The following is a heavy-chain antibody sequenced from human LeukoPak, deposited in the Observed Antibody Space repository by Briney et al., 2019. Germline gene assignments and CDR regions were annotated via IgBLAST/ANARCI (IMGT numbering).Heavy chain of an antibody. D-gene: IGHD2-21*01. Sequence: PGGSLRLSCAASGFTFSSYGMHWVRQAPGKGLEWVAFIRHDGSNKYYADSVKGRFTISRDNSKNTLYLQMNSLRAEDTAVYYRARDRHLASAAFDYWGQGTLVTVSS. J-gene: IGHJ4*02. CDR3: ARDRHLASAAFDY. V-gene: IGHV3-30*02. CDR2: IRHDGSNK. CDR1: GFTFSSYG.